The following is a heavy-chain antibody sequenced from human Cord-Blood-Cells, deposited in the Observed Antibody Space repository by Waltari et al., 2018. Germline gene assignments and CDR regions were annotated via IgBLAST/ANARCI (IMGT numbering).Heavy chain of an antibody. CDR1: GFTFSSYE. D-gene: IGHD3-10*01. J-gene: IGHJ4*02. CDR2: ISSSGSTI. CDR3: ARDRERRFRELYYFDY. V-gene: IGHV3-48*03. Sequence: EVQLVESGGGLVQPGGSLRLSCAASGFTFSSYEMNWVRQAPGKGLAWVSYISSSGSTIYYADSWNVRVTISRDNDKNSLYLQMNSLRAEDTAVYYCARDRERRFRELYYFDYWGQGTLVTVSS.